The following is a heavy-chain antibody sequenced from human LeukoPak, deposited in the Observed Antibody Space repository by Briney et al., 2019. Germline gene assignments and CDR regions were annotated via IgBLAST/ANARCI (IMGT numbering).Heavy chain of an antibody. V-gene: IGHV3-74*01. CDR1: GFTFSYYW. J-gene: IGHJ4*02. CDR2: IHSDGSST. Sequence: GGSLRLSCAASGFTFSYYWMHWVRQAPGTGLVWVSRIHSDGSSTTYADSVKGRFTISRDNAKNTLYLQMNSLRAEDTAVYYCAKDPRGGYSNGYSFDYWGQGTLVTVSS. D-gene: IGHD5-18*01. CDR3: AKDPRGGYSNGYSFDY.